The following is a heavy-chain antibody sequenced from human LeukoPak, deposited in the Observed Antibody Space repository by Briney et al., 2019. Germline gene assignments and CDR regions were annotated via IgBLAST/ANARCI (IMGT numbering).Heavy chain of an antibody. V-gene: IGHV3-7*03. CDR1: GFIFSTYW. J-gene: IGHJ4*02. D-gene: IGHD5-18*01. CDR3: AREVLRTASAFDH. CDR2: IKEDGSEK. Sequence: GGSLRLSCAPSGFIFSTYWMSWVRQAPGKGLEWVANIKEDGSEKHYVDSVKGRFTIFRDNAKNSLSLQMNSLRDDDTAVYYCAREVLRTASAFDHWGQGTLVTVSS.